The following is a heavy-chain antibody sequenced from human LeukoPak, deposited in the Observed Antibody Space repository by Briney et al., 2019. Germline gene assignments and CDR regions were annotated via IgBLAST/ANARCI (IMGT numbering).Heavy chain of an antibody. CDR2: INPSGGST. CDR3: AREYYYDSSGYYKPTPTFDY. Sequence: ASVKVSCTASGYTFTRYYMHWVRQAPGQGLEWMGIINPSGGSTSYAQKFQGRVTMTRDTSTSTVYMELSSLRSEDTAVYYCAREYYYDSSGYYKPTPTFDYWGQGTLVTVSS. D-gene: IGHD3-22*01. CDR1: GYTFTRYY. V-gene: IGHV1-46*03. J-gene: IGHJ4*02.